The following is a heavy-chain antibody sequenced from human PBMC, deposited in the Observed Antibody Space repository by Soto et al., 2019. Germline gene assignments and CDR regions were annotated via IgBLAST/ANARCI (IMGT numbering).Heavy chain of an antibody. CDR3: SKGSAASGWLTHDY. CDR1: GFTFSSHS. D-gene: IGHD3-10*01. CDR2: VSNIGVTT. Sequence: GGSLRLSCSASGFTFSSHSMSWVRQPPGKGLEWVSDVSNIGVTTNYADSVKGRFTVSRDNSKNMVYLQMNSLRAEDTAVYYCSKGSAASGWLTHDYWGQGTLVTVSS. V-gene: IGHV3-23*01. J-gene: IGHJ4*02.